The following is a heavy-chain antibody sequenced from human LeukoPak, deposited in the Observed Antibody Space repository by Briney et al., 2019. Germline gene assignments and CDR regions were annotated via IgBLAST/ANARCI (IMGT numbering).Heavy chain of an antibody. CDR2: IYYSGST. J-gene: IGHJ3*02. CDR3: AGLYDFSAFDI. CDR1: GGSISSYY. D-gene: IGHD3-3*01. V-gene: IGHV4-59*01. Sequence: PSETLSLTCSVFGGSISSYYWSWIRQPPGKGLEWIGYIYYSGSTNYNPSLKSRVTISVDTSKNQFSLKLSSVTAADTAVYFCAGLYDFSAFDIWGQGTMITVSS.